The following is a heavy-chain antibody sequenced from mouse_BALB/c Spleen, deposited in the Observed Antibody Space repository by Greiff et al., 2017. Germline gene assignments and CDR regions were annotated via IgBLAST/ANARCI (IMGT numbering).Heavy chain of an antibody. D-gene: IGHD2-10*02. Sequence: QVQLQQPGAELVKPGASVKMSCKASGYTFTSYNMHWVKQTPGQGLEWIGAIYPGNGDTSYTQKFKGKATLTADKSSSTAYMQLSSLTSEDSAVYYCARAYGNYLMDYWGQGTSVTVSS. CDR2: IYPGNGDT. CDR3: ARAYGNYLMDY. CDR1: GYTFTSYN. V-gene: IGHV1-12*01. J-gene: IGHJ4*01.